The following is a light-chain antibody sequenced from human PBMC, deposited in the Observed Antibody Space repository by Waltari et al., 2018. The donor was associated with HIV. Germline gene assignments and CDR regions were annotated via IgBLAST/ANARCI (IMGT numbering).Light chain of an antibody. CDR2: GAS. J-gene: IGKJ4*01. CDR3: QQYSNWPPLT. V-gene: IGKV3-15*01. Sequence: EIVMTQSPATLSVSPGERATFSCRASQTIRTNLAWYQQKPGQAPRLLIFGASTRATDIPPRFSGSGSGTEFTLTISSLQSEDFAVYFCQQYSNWPPLTFGGGTKVEIK. CDR1: QTIRTN.